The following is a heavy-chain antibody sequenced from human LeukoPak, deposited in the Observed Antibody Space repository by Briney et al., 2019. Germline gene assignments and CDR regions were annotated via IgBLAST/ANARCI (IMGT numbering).Heavy chain of an antibody. CDR3: ARGYLQLDY. Sequence: GGSLRLSCAASGXTFSSYEMNWVRQAPGKGLEWISYISTRGTTKFLADSVKGRFTISRDNTKNSLYLQMNSLRAEDTAIYYCARGYLQLDYWGQGVLVTVSS. D-gene: IGHD1-26*01. CDR2: ISTRGTTK. CDR1: GXTFSSYE. J-gene: IGHJ4*02. V-gene: IGHV3-48*03.